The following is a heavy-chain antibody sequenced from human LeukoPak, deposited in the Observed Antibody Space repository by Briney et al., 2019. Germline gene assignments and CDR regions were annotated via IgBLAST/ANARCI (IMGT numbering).Heavy chain of an antibody. Sequence: GASVKVSCKASGYTFTSYGISWVRQAPGQGLEWMGWISAYNGNTNYAQKLQGRVTMTTDTSTSTAYMELRSLRSDDTAVYYCARDGAGTQSSDDAFDIWGQGTMVTVSS. CDR1: GYTFTSYG. D-gene: IGHD6-19*01. V-gene: IGHV1-18*01. J-gene: IGHJ3*02. CDR3: ARDGAGTQSSDDAFDI. CDR2: ISAYNGNT.